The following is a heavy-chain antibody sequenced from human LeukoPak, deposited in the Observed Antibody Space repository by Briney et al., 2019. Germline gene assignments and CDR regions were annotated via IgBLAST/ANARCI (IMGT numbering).Heavy chain of an antibody. CDR2: IRSKANSYAT. D-gene: IGHD3-10*01. Sequence: LAGGSLRLSCAASGFNFSGSSMHWVRQASGKGLEWVGRIRSKANSYATTYAASLKGRFAISRDDSKNTAYLQMNSLKTEDTAVYYCTISGGVREGNYYYFMDVWGKGTTVTISS. J-gene: IGHJ6*03. CDR3: TISGGVREGNYYYFMDV. CDR1: GFNFSGSS. V-gene: IGHV3-73*01.